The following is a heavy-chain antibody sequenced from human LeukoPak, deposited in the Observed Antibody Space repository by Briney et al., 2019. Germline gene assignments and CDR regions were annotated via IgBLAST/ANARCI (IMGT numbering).Heavy chain of an antibody. Sequence: SETLSLTCSVSGGSMSNYFWNWIRQTPGKGLEWIGYVSSSGSANYNPSLKSRVTISVDTSKNQFSLKLISVNAADTAWNYVGSRKRGRGSYYLDYWGQGTLVTVSS. CDR2: VSSSGSA. D-gene: IGHD1-26*01. V-gene: IGHV4-59*08. CDR1: GGSMSNYF. CDR3: GSRKRGRGSYYLDY. J-gene: IGHJ4*02.